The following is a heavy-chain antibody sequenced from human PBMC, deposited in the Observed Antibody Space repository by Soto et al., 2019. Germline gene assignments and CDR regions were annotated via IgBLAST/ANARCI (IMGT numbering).Heavy chain of an antibody. J-gene: IGHJ1*01. CDR2: IYYSEST. Sequence: QVQLQESGPGLVKPSQTLSLTCTVSGGSISSGDYYWRWIRQPPGNGLELIGYIYYSESTYYNPSLNSRVTIAVDTSKNQFSLKLSSVTAADTAVYYCARVRYYDSSGYYSPPTEHWGQGTLVTVSS. V-gene: IGHV4-30-4*01. CDR3: ARVRYYDSSGYYSPPTEH. CDR1: GGSISSGDYY. D-gene: IGHD3-22*01.